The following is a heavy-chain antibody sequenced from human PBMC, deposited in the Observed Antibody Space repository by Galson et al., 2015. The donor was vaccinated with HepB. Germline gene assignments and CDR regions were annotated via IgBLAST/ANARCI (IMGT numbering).Heavy chain of an antibody. D-gene: IGHD4-11*01. V-gene: IGHV2-70*01. J-gene: IGHJ6*02. CDR3: ARSTVRYYYGMDV. Sequence: PALVKPTQTLTLTCTFSGFSLSTYGMCVSWIRQPPGKALEWLALIDWDDDKYYSTSLKSRLTISTDTSKNQVVLTMTNMGPVNTATYYCARSTVRYYYGMDVWGQGTTVTVPS. CDR1: GFSLSTYGMC. CDR2: IDWDDDK.